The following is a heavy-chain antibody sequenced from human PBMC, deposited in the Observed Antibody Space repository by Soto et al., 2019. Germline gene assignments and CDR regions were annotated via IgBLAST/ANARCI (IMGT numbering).Heavy chain of an antibody. CDR1: GNTVPNYA. CDR2: INACIGNT. Sequence: ASVQVSCKASGNTVPNYAIHWVRQAPGQRLEWMGWINACIGNTYYSQNFQGRVTITTDTSASTVYMELRSLRSDDTAVYYCARVRLRPQGAIVADDYWGQGTLVTVSS. CDR3: ARVRLRPQGAIVADDY. D-gene: IGHD3-22*01. V-gene: IGHV1-3*01. J-gene: IGHJ4*02.